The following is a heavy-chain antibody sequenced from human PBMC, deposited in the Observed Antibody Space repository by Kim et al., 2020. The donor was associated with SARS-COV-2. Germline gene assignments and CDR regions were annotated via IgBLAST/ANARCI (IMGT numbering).Heavy chain of an antibody. Sequence: SVKVSCKASGGTFSSYAISWVRQAPGQGLEWMGGIIPILGTANYAQKFQGRVTITADESTSTAYMELSSLRPEDTAVYYCARDIHNHYYYDSSGYPRPYYYCGMDNWGQGTTVTVSS. CDR3: ARDIHNHYYYDSSGYPRPYYYCGMDN. CDR2: IIPILGTA. CDR1: GGTFSSYA. D-gene: IGHD3-22*01. J-gene: IGHJ6*02. V-gene: IGHV1-69*13.